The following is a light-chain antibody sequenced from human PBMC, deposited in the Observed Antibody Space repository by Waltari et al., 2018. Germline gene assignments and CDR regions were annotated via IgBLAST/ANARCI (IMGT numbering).Light chain of an antibody. Sequence: QSALTQPASVSGSPGESITISCTGPSSDVGGYDYVSWFQQHPGKAPKLIIFEVTYRPSGLPNRFSGSKSGNTASLTISGLQTEDEADYYCSSYTTKNTHVFGTGTKVNVL. V-gene: IGLV2-14*01. CDR1: SSDVGGYDY. CDR2: EVT. J-gene: IGLJ1*01. CDR3: SSYTTKNTHV.